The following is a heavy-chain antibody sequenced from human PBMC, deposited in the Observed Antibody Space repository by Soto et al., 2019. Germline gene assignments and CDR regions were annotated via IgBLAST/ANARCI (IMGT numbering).Heavy chain of an antibody. D-gene: IGHD6-13*01. CDR2: RSVDGNNK. J-gene: IGHJ4*02. V-gene: IGHV3-30-3*01. Sequence: QVQLVESGGGVVQPGWSLRLSCAASGFTFSSYALQWLRQAHGKGREGVAVRSVDGNNKYYADSVKGRCTISRANSRNTLYLQMHSLIPEDTAVYYCASSSGLAAQDDYWGQGTLVTVSS. CDR3: ASSSGLAAQDDY. CDR1: GFTFSSYA.